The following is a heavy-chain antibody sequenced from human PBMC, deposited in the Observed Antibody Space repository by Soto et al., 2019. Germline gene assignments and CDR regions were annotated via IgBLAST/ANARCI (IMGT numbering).Heavy chain of an antibody. Sequence: SETLSLTCSVSGGSVSTGSYHWSWIRQPPGKGLEWIGYIYYSGGTNYNPSLKSRVTISVDTSKNQFSLKLTSVTAADTAVYYCARDRGDGSYSHDYWGQGSLVTVSS. V-gene: IGHV4-61*01. CDR3: ARDRGDGSYSHDY. J-gene: IGHJ4*02. CDR2: IYYSGGT. CDR1: GGSVSTGSYH. D-gene: IGHD1-26*01.